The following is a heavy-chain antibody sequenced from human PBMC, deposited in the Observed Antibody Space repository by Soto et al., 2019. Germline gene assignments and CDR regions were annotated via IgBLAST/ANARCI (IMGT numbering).Heavy chain of an antibody. CDR1: GFTVSTKY. Sequence: EVQLVESGGGLVQPGGSLRLSCAASGFTVSTKYMSWVRQAPGKGLEWVSVIYSGASTFYADSVRGRFPISRDNSKNTVNIQMTSLRAEDTAVYYCARDPWAADYWGQGTLVTVAS. J-gene: IGHJ4*02. D-gene: IGHD3-16*01. CDR2: IYSGAST. CDR3: ARDPWAADY. V-gene: IGHV3-66*01.